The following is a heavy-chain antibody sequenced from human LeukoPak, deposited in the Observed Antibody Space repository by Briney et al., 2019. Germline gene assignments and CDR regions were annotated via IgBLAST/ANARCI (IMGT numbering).Heavy chain of an antibody. CDR1: GGSISSGDYY. Sequence: SETLSLTCTVSGGSISSGDYYWSWIRQPPRKGLEWIGYIYYSGSTYYNPSLKSRVTISVDTSENQLSLKLSSVTAADTAVYYCAGKRGWRYGMDVWGQGTTVTVSS. J-gene: IGHJ6*02. V-gene: IGHV4-30-4*01. CDR3: AGKRGWRYGMDV. CDR2: IYYSGST. D-gene: IGHD2-15*01.